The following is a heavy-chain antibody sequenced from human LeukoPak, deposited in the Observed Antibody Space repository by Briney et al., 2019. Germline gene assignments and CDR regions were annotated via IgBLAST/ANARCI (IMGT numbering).Heavy chain of an antibody. D-gene: IGHD6-13*01. CDR1: GYTLTELS. CDR2: FDPEDGET. J-gene: IGHJ4*02. CDR3: ATVNKSYSSSWYLGY. Sequence: ASVKVSCKVSGYTLTELSMHWVRQAPGKGLEWMGGFDPEDGETIYAQKFQGRVTMTEDTSTDTAYMELSSLRSEDTAVYYCATVNKSYSSSWYLGYWGQGTLVTVSS. V-gene: IGHV1-24*01.